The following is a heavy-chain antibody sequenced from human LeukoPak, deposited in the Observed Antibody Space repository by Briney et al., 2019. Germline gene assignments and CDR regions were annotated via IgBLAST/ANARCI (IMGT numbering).Heavy chain of an antibody. CDR2: IKEDGSEK. CDR3: ARKTDHGFDV. D-gene: IGHD1-14*01. V-gene: IGHV3-7*01. CDR1: GFSFSDYW. Sequence: PGGSLRLSCAASGFSFSDYWMTWIRQAPGKGLEWVAYIKEDGSEKQYVDSVKGRFTISRDNAKNSLYLQMNSLRAEDTAVYHCARKTDHGFDVWGQGTTVTVSS. J-gene: IGHJ6*02.